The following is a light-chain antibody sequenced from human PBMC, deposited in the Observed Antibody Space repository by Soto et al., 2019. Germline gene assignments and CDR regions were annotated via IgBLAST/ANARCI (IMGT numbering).Light chain of an antibody. CDR1: QDISSW. Sequence: DIQMTQSPSSVSASVGDRVTITCRASQDISSWLVWYQHKPGKAPSLLIYAASSLQSGVPSRFRGSGSGTDFALTIAGLESEDFATYYCQQANSFPLTFGGGTKVEIK. J-gene: IGKJ4*01. V-gene: IGKV1D-12*01. CDR2: AAS. CDR3: QQANSFPLT.